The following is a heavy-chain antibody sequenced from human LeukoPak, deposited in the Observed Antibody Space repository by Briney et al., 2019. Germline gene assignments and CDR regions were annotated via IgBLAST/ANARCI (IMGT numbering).Heavy chain of an antibody. D-gene: IGHD4-11*01. V-gene: IGHV3-7*05. CDR1: GFTFSTYW. J-gene: IGHJ4*02. Sequence: GGSLRLSCAASGFTFSTYWMSWVRQAPGKGLEWVANIKHDGSEKYYVDSVKGRFTISRDNAKSSLYLQMNSLRAEDTALYYCARDDHYSSWDWGQGTLVTVSS. CDR3: ARDDHYSSWD. CDR2: IKHDGSEK.